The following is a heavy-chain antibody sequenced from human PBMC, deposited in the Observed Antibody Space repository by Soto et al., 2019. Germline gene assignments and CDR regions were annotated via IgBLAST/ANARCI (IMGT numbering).Heavy chain of an antibody. Sequence: QVQLVQSGPEVKKPGASVKVACKASGYTFLKYGINWVRQAPGQGLEWMGGIQTDNDHASFAQKFEVRVTMTTETSTRTVYMELRDPSSDDTAVYYCAKDLGSGYRFDYWGQGTPVTVSS. J-gene: IGHJ4*02. CDR2: IQTDNDHA. D-gene: IGHD3-9*01. CDR3: AKDLGSGYRFDY. V-gene: IGHV1-18*01. CDR1: GYTFLKYG.